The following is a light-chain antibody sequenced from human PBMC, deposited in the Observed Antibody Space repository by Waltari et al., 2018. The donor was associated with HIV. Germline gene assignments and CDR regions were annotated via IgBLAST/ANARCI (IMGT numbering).Light chain of an antibody. J-gene: IGLJ2*01. CDR2: EGI. CDR1: TSDVGSYNL. V-gene: IGLV2-23*03. Sequence: QSALTHPASVSGSPGQSITISCTGNTSDVGSYNLVSWYQQHPGKAPKLKIYEGIKRPSGVSTRFSGSKSGNTASLPISGLQAEDEADYYFGSYAGSSAFVFGGGTKLTVL. CDR3: GSYAGSSAFV.